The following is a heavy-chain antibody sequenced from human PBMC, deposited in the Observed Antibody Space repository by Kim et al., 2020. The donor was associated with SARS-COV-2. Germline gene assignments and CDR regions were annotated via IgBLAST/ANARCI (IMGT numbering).Heavy chain of an antibody. D-gene: IGHD3-3*01. V-gene: IGHV4-30-4*01. CDR3: ARGRVRYDFWSGLGGDGMDV. J-gene: IGHJ6*02. Sequence: SETLSLTCTVSGGSISSGDYYWSWIRQPPGKGLEWIGYIYYSGSTYYNPSLKSRVTISVDTSKNQFSLKLSSVTAADTAVYYCARGRVRYDFWSGLGGDGMDVWGQGTTVTVSS. CDR1: GGSISSGDYY. CDR2: IYYSGST.